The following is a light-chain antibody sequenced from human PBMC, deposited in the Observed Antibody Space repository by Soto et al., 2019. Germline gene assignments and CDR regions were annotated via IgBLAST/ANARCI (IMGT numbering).Light chain of an antibody. V-gene: IGKV1-27*01. CDR2: AAS. Sequence: DIQMTQSPSSLSTSVGDRVTITCRASQGIGNYLAWYQQKPGKVPKLLIYAASTLQSGVPSRFSGSGSGTDFTLAISGLPPEDVATYYCQKYNTAPLTFGGGTKVEIK. J-gene: IGKJ4*01. CDR1: QGIGNY. CDR3: QKYNTAPLT.